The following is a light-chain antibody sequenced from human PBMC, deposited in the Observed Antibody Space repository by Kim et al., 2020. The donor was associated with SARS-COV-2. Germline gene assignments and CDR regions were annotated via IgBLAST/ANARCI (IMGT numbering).Light chain of an antibody. CDR2: EVS. CDR1: SSDVGSYNR. CDR3: SSFTSSDTWV. Sequence: QSVLTQPPSVSGSPGQSVTISCTGSSSDVGSYNRVSWYQQPPGTVPKLMIYEVSSRPSGVPDRFSGSKSGNTASLTISGLQAEDEADYYCSSFTSSDTWVFGGGTQLTVL. V-gene: IGLV2-18*02. J-gene: IGLJ3*02.